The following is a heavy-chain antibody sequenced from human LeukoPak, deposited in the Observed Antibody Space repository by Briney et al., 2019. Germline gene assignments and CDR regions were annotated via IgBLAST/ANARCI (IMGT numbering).Heavy chain of an antibody. D-gene: IGHD3-10*01. Sequence: GGSLRLSCAASGFTFSNAWMSWVRQAPGKGLEWVAFIRYDGSNKYYADSVKGRFTISRDNSKNTLYLQMNSLRAEDTAVYYCAKERVTMVRGAFAWFDPWGQGTLVTVSS. CDR3: AKERVTMVRGAFAWFDP. V-gene: IGHV3-30*02. CDR2: IRYDGSNK. J-gene: IGHJ5*02. CDR1: GFTFSNAW.